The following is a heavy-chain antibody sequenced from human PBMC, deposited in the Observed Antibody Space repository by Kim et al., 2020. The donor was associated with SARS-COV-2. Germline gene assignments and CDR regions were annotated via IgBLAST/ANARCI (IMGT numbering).Heavy chain of an antibody. J-gene: IGHJ4*02. V-gene: IGHV6-1*01. CDR1: GDSVSSNSAA. CDR2: TYYRSKWYN. Sequence: SQTLSLTCAISGDSVSSNSAAWNWIRQSPSRGLEWLGRTYYRSKWYNDYAVSVKSRITINPDTSKNQFSLQLNSVTPEDTAVYYCAREATTRGYSYGYSDYWGQGTLVTVSS. D-gene: IGHD5-18*01. CDR3: AREATTRGYSYGYSDY.